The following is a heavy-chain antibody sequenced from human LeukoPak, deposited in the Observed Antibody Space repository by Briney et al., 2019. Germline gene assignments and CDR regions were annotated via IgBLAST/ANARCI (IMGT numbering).Heavy chain of an antibody. CDR2: FSGSGGST. CDR3: AKDSAKGAMVD. CDR1: GFTCSSYA. V-gene: IGHV3-23*01. Sequence: GGSLRLSCAAPGFTCSSYAMSWVRQAPGKGLEWVSTFSGSGGSTHYADSVKGRFTISRDNSKNTLYLQMNSLRAEDTAVYYCAKDSAKGAMVDWGQGTLVTVSS. J-gene: IGHJ4*02. D-gene: IGHD5-18*01.